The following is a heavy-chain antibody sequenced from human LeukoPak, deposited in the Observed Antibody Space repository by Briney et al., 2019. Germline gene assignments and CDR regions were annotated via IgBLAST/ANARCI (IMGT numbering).Heavy chain of an antibody. J-gene: IGHJ4*02. Sequence: SETLSLTCTVSGGSISSSSDYWGWIRQPPGKGLEWIGSIYYSGSTYYNPCLKSRVVISVDTSKNQFSLNLTPVTAADTAVYYCARLTLRRYYYGSGSYFGTTPAYYFDYWGQGTLVTVSS. CDR2: IYYSGST. CDR3: ARLTLRRYYYGSGSYFGTTPAYYFDY. CDR1: GGSISSSSDY. D-gene: IGHD3-10*01. V-gene: IGHV4-39*07.